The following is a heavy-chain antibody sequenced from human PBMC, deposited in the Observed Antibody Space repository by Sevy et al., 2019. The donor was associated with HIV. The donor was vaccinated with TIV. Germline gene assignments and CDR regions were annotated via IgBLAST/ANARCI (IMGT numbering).Heavy chain of an antibody. CDR1: GLTFNTAW. Sequence: GGSLRLSCVVSGLTFNTAWLNWVRQAPGKGLEWVGLIKGRIEGGTTDYAAPLKDRFTISRDDSKNTLYLQINRLETEDTAMYYCTTANGDYAADFWGQGTLVTVSS. V-gene: IGHV3-15*01. CDR2: IKGRIEGGTT. D-gene: IGHD4-17*01. J-gene: IGHJ4*02. CDR3: TTANGDYAADF.